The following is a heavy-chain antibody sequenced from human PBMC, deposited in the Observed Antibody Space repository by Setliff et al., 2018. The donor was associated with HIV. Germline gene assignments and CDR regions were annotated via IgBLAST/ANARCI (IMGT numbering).Heavy chain of an antibody. CDR2: IYTSGST. CDR3: ARTPEDYDQYFFDR. J-gene: IGHJ4*02. D-gene: IGHD3-22*01. CDR1: DDHINSFY. Sequence: SETLSLTCTVSDDHINSFYWSWIRQPPGKGLEWIGYIYTSGSTNYNPSLEGRVTISVDTSKNQFSLKLSSVTAADTAVYYCARTPEDYDQYFFDRWGQGTLVTVSS. V-gene: IGHV4-4*09.